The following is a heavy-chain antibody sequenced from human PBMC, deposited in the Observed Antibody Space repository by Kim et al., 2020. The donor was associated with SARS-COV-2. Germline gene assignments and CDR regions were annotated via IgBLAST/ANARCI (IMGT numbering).Heavy chain of an antibody. J-gene: IGHJ6*03. CDR1: GGSFSGYY. CDR2: INHSGST. CDR3: ARGTRQWLVRGPYYYYMDV. V-gene: IGHV4-34*01. Sequence: SETLSLTCAVYGGSFSGYYWSWIRQPPGKGLEWIGEINHSGSTNYNPSLKSRVTISVDTPKNQFSLKLSPVTAADTAVYYCARGTRQWLVRGPYYYYMDVWGKGTTVTISS. D-gene: IGHD6-19*01.